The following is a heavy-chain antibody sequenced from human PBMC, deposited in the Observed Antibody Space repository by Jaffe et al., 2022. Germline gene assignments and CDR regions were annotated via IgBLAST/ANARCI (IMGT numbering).Heavy chain of an antibody. CDR2: IYSSGST. D-gene: IGHD5-18*01. CDR3: ARDRGYSYGYFDY. CDR1: GASISSYY. V-gene: IGHV4-59*01. J-gene: IGHJ4*02. Sequence: QVQLQESGPGLVKPSETLSLTCTVSGASISSYYWSWIRQPPGKGLEWIGYIYSSGSTNYNPSLKSRVTMSVDTAKNQFSLKLSSVTAADTAVYYCARDRGYSYGYFDYWGQGTLVTVSS.